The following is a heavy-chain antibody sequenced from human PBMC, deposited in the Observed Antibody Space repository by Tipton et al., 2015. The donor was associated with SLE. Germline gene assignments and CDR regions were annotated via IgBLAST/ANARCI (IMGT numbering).Heavy chain of an antibody. Sequence: TLSLTCTVSGGSISRGGYFWSWIRQHPRKGLEWIGYVYYSGSTYYNPSLKSRVTMSVDTSTNQFSLNLTSVTAADTAVYYCANSRVRGVFMADVFDIWGRGTRVTVSS. J-gene: IGHJ3*02. CDR3: ANSRVRGVFMADVFDI. V-gene: IGHV4-31*03. D-gene: IGHD3-10*01. CDR2: VYYSGST. CDR1: GGSISRGGYF.